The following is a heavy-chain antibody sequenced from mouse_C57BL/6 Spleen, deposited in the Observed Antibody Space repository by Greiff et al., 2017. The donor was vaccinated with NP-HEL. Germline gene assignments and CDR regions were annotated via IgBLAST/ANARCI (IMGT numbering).Heavy chain of an antibody. J-gene: IGHJ3*01. CDR3: ARCDYDGGAWFAY. V-gene: IGHV1-55*01. D-gene: IGHD2-4*01. Sequence: QVQLQQPGAELVKPGASVKMSCKASGYTFTSYWITWVKQRPGQGLEWIGDIYPGSGSTNYNEKFKSKATLTVDTSSSTAYMQLSSLTSEDSAVYYCARCDYDGGAWFAYWGQGTLVTVSA. CDR1: GYTFTSYW. CDR2: IYPGSGST.